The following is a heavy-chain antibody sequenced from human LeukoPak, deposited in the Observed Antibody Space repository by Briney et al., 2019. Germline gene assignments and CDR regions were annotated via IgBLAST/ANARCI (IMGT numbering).Heavy chain of an antibody. Sequence: GGSLRLSCAASGFTLDDYAMHWVRQPPGRGLQWVSGLGWNSGIIGYADSVKGRFTISRDNAKNSLYLQMNSLRAEDMALYYCARYDSSGSEAFDIWGQGTMVTVSS. V-gene: IGHV3-9*03. CDR1: GFTLDDYA. CDR3: ARYDSSGSEAFDI. J-gene: IGHJ3*02. D-gene: IGHD3-22*01. CDR2: LGWNSGII.